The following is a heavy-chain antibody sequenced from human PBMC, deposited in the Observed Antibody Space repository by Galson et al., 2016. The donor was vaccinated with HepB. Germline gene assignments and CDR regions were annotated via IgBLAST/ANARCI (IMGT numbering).Heavy chain of an antibody. Sequence: SLRLSCAASGFTFRNYAMQWVRQAPGKGLEYVSAISSNGGTTYYADSVKGRFTISRDNSKNTLYPQMSSLRPEDTALFYCVKEMGYYDYVGGIYHYYFDHWGQGSLVTVSS. V-gene: IGHV3-64D*09. D-gene: IGHD3-16*02. CDR1: GFTFRNYA. J-gene: IGHJ4*02. CDR2: ISSNGGTT. CDR3: VKEMGYYDYVGGIYHYYFDH.